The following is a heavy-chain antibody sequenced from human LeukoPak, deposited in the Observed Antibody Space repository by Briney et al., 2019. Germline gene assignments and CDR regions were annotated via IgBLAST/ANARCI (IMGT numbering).Heavy chain of an antibody. CDR2: IYYSGST. J-gene: IGHJ4*02. Sequence: SETLSLTCTVSGGSISSGSYYWGWIRQPPGKGLEWIGSIYYSGSTYYNPSLKSRVTISVDTSKNQFSLKLSSVTAADTAVYYCARSRGFRVVITSPGDYWGQGTLVTVSS. D-gene: IGHD3-3*01. CDR1: GGSISSGSYY. V-gene: IGHV4-39*01. CDR3: ARSRGFRVVITSPGDY.